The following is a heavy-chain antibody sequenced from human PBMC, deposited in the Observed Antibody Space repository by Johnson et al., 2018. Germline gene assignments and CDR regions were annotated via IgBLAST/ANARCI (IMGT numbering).Heavy chain of an antibody. D-gene: IGHD6-19*01. CDR2: IGTAGDT. V-gene: IGHV3-13*01. J-gene: IGHJ3*02. Sequence: QLVESGGGVVQPGRSLRLSCAASGFTFSSYDMHWVRQATGKGLEWVSAIGTAGDTYYPGSVKGRFTISRENAKNSFYLPMNSLRAGDTAVYYCARDLGYSSGWPSDAFDIWGQGTMVTVSS. CDR3: ARDLGYSSGWPSDAFDI. CDR1: GFTFSSYD.